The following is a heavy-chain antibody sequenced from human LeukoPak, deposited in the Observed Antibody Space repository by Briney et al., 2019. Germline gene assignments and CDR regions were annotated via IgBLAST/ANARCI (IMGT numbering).Heavy chain of an antibody. V-gene: IGHV4-39*01. Sequence: SETLSLTCSVSSGSISSNNYYWGWIRQPPGKGLEWIASIYYSGNTYYNPSLESRVTISVDTSKNQFSLRLSFLTAADTAVYYCARYPTAMVSFDYWGQGTLVTASS. CDR3: ARYPTAMVSFDY. D-gene: IGHD5-18*01. CDR1: SGSISSNNYY. CDR2: IYYSGNT. J-gene: IGHJ4*02.